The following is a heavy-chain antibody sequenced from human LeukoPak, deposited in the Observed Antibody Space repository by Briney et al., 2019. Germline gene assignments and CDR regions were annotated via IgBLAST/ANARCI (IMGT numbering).Heavy chain of an antibody. CDR1: GYTFTSYG. J-gene: IGHJ3*02. CDR3: AGSIAVAGTHAFDI. CDR2: ISAYNGNT. Sequence: ASVKVSCKASGYTFTSYGISWVRQAPGQGLEWMGWISAYNGNTNYAQKLQGRVTMTTDTSTSTAYMELRSLRSDDTAVYYCAGSIAVAGTHAFDIWGQGTMVTVSS. V-gene: IGHV1-18*01. D-gene: IGHD6-19*01.